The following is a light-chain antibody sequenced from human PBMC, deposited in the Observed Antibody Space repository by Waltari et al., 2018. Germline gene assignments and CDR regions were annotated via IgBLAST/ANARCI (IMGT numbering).Light chain of an antibody. Sequence: QSILTQPPSASGTPGQRVTLSCSGPSSNNGNNYVNGYRQLPGTAPNLLLYKNNQRPSGVPDRFSGSKSGTSASLAISGLRAEDESDYFCSTWDDSVTGWLFGGGTKLTVL. CDR1: SSNNGNNY. V-gene: IGLV1-47*01. CDR3: STWDDSVTGWL. CDR2: KNN. J-gene: IGLJ3*02.